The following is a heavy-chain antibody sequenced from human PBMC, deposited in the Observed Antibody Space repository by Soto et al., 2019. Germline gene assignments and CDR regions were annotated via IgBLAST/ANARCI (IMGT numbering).Heavy chain of an antibody. Sequence: QVQLVQSGAEVKKPGSSVKVSCKASGGTFSSYAISWVRQAPGQGLEWMGGIIPIFGTANYAQKFQGRVTITADESTSTAYMELRSLRSEDTAVYYCARDIRRGYDSSGYLFDIWGQGTMVTVSS. D-gene: IGHD3-22*01. CDR3: ARDIRRGYDSSGYLFDI. V-gene: IGHV1-69*01. J-gene: IGHJ3*02. CDR2: IIPIFGTA. CDR1: GGTFSSYA.